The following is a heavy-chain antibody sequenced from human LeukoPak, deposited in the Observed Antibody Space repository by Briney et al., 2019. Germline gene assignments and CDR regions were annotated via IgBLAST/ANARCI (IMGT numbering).Heavy chain of an antibody. CDR2: IYTSGST. J-gene: IGHJ5*02. CDR1: GFTFSDYY. Sequence: GSLRLSCAVSGFTFSDYYMSWIRQPAGKGLEWIGRIYTSGSTNYNPSLKSRVTMSVDTSKNQFSLKLSSVTAADTAVYYCARDSPWFDPWGQGTLVTVSS. V-gene: IGHV4-4*07. CDR3: ARDSPWFDP.